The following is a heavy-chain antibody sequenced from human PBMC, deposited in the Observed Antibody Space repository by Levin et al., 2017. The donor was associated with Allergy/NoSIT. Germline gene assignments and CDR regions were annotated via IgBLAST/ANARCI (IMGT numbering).Heavy chain of an antibody. V-gene: IGHV4-59*08. CDR1: GGSITNYY. CDR2: VYYSGST. CDR3: VRSNYFDY. J-gene: IGHJ4*02. Sequence: SETLSLTCTVSGGSITNYYWSWIRQPPGRGLEYIGHVYYSGSTNYNPSLKSRVTISVDTSRNQFSLRLSSVTAADTAVYYCVRSNYFDYWGQGTLVTVSS.